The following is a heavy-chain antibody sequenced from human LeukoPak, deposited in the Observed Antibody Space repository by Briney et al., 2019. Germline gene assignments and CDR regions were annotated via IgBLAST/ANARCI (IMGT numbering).Heavy chain of an antibody. D-gene: IGHD6-13*01. V-gene: IGHV4-34*01. J-gene: IGHJ5*02. CDR3: ARVKNRIAAAGTGWFDP. CDR1: GGSFSGYY. Sequence: ASETLSLTCAVYGGSFSGYYWSWIRQPPGKGLEWIGEINNSGSTNYNPSLKSRVTISVDTSKNQFSLKLSSVTAADTAVYYCARVKNRIAAAGTGWFDPWGQGTLVTVCS. CDR2: INNSGST.